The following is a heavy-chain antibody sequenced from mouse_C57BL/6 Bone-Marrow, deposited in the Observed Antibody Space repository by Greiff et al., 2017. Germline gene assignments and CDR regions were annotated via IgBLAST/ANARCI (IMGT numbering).Heavy chain of an antibody. CDR3: ARSGDLPYFDY. D-gene: IGHD3-1*01. Sequence: VQLQQSGPELVKPGASVKISCKASGYTFTDYYMNWVKQSHGKSLEWIGDINPNNGGTSYNQKFKGKATLTVDKSSSTAYMELRSLTSEDSAVYYCARSGDLPYFDYWGQGTTLTVSS. J-gene: IGHJ2*01. CDR2: INPNNGGT. V-gene: IGHV1-26*01. CDR1: GYTFTDYY.